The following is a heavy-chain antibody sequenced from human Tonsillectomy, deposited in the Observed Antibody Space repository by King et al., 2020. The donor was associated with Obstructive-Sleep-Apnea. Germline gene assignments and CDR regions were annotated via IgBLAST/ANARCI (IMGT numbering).Heavy chain of an antibody. D-gene: IGHD3-10*01. CDR2: ISYDGSNK. CDR1: GFTFSSYA. Sequence: VQLVESGGGVVQPGRSLRLSCAASGFTFSSYAMHWVRQAPGKGLEWVAVISYDGSNKYFADSVKGRFTISRDNSKNTLYLQMNSLRVEDMAVYYCASGLWFGESNYFDFWGQGTLVTVSS. V-gene: IGHV3-30*04. J-gene: IGHJ4*02. CDR3: ASGLWFGESNYFDF.